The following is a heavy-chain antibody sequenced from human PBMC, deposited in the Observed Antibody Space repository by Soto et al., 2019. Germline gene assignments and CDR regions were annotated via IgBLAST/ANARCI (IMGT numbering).Heavy chain of an antibody. J-gene: IGHJ5*02. CDR3: ARSLYDFWSGYYNRRWFDP. V-gene: IGHV4-34*01. CDR1: GGSFSGYY. D-gene: IGHD3-3*01. Sequence: SETLSLTCAVYGGSFSGYYLSWIRQPPGKGLEWIGEINHSGSTNYNPSLKSRVTISVDTSKNQFSLKLSSVTAADTAVYYCARSLYDFWSGYYNRRWFDPWGQGTLVTVSS. CDR2: INHSGST.